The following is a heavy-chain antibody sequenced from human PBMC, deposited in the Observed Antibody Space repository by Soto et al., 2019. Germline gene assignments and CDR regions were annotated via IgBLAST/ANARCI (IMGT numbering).Heavy chain of an antibody. Sequence: ASVKVSCKASGYTFTSYDINWVRQATGQGLEWMGWMNPNSGNTGYAQKFQGRVTMTRNTSISTAYMELSSLRSEDTAVYYCAVLDDFWSGYSTNKKFDYWGQGTLVTVSS. D-gene: IGHD3-3*01. J-gene: IGHJ4*02. CDR2: MNPNSGNT. CDR1: GYTFTSYD. CDR3: AVLDDFWSGYSTNKKFDY. V-gene: IGHV1-8*01.